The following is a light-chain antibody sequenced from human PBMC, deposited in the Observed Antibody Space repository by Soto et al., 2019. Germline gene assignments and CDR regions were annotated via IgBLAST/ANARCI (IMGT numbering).Light chain of an antibody. J-gene: IGLJ1*01. V-gene: IGLV2-23*01. Sequence: QSALTPPASVSGSPGQSITISCTGTSSDVGSYKLVSWYQQHPGKAPKLMIYEGSKRPSGVSNRFSGSKSGNTASLTISGLQAEDEADYYCCSYAGSSTYVFGTGTKLTVL. CDR3: CSYAGSSTYV. CDR2: EGS. CDR1: SSDVGSYKL.